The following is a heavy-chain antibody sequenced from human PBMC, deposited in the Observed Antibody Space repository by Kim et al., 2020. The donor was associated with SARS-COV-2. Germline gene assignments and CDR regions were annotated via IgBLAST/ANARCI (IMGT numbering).Heavy chain of an antibody. CDR3: ARPHRNIAVADSLDS. CDR2: TSYDGNNK. V-gene: IGHV3-30-3*01. J-gene: IGHJ4*02. Sequence: GGSLRLSCAASGFTFDDYAMHWVRQAPGKGLEWVAFTSYDGNNKDYADSVKGRFTISRDNSKNTLYLQMNSLRAEDTAVYYCARPHRNIAVADSLDSWGQGTLVTVSS. D-gene: IGHD6-19*01. CDR1: GFTFDDYA.